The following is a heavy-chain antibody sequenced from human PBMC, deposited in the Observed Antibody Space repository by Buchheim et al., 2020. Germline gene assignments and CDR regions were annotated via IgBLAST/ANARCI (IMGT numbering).Heavy chain of an antibody. V-gene: IGHV3-11*01. CDR2: ISSGTTTK. J-gene: IGHJ5*02. CDR1: GFTFSDFY. Sequence: QVQLLESGGGSVKPGGSLRLSCAAAGFTFSDFYMTWIRQAPGKGLEWVSYISSGTTTKFYADPVKGRFAISRDTAKNSLYLQMNSLRVEDTAVYYCATIYTSNWFGWFDPWGQGTL. D-gene: IGHD6-13*01. CDR3: ATIYTSNWFGWFDP.